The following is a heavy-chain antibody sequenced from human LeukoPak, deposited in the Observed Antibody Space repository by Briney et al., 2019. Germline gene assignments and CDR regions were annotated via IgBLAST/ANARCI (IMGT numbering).Heavy chain of an antibody. CDR1: GGTFSSYA. J-gene: IGHJ4*02. Sequence: SVKVSCKASGGTFSSYAISWVRQAPGQGLEWMGGIIPIFGTANYAQKFQGRATITADESTSTAYMELSSLRSEDTAVYYCASRPLTPTVTTDYWGQGTLVTVSS. CDR3: ASRPLTPTVTTDY. V-gene: IGHV1-69*13. CDR2: IIPIFGTA. D-gene: IGHD4-17*01.